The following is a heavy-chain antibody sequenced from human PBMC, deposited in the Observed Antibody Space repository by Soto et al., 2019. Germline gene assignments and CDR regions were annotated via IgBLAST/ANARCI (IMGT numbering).Heavy chain of an antibody. D-gene: IGHD5-18*01. J-gene: IGHJ5*02. CDR3: ARDPIHTAMVTSDWFDP. V-gene: IGHV1-18*04. CDR1: GYTFTSYG. CDR2: ISAYNGNT. Sequence: QVQLVQSGAEVKKPGASVKVSCKASGYTFTSYGISWVRQAPGQGLEWMGWISAYNGNTNYAQKLQGRVTMTTDTATSTAYMELRSLRSDDTAVYYCARDPIHTAMVTSDWFDPWGQGTLVTVSS.